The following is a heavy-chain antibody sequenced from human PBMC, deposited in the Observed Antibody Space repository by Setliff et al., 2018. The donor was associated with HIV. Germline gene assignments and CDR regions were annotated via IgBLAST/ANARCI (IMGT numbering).Heavy chain of an antibody. J-gene: IGHJ4*02. CDR2: ISYGGGLK. CDR1: GFTFGSYP. D-gene: IGHD1-26*01. CDR3: ARDPILGGPDFFDY. Sequence: AGGSLRLSCAASGFTFGSYPMHWVRQAPGKGLEWVAVISYGGGLKLYADSVKGRFTISRDFSDNTLYLQMNSLRPEDTAVYYCARDPILGGPDFFDYWGQGTLVTVSS. V-gene: IGHV3-30*04.